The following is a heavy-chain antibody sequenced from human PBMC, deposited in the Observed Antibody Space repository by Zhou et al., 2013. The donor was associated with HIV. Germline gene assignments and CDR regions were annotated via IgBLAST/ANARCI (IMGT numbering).Heavy chain of an antibody. J-gene: IGHJ4*02. D-gene: IGHD3-22*01. V-gene: IGHV4-34*01. CDR1: GGSFSGYY. Sequence: QVQLQQWGAGLLNPSEILSLTCAVYGGSFSGYYWSWIRQPPGKGLEWIGEINHSGRTNYNPSLKSRVTISVDTSKNQCSLKLNSVTAADTAVYYCARPRSSGYYPYWGQGTLVTVSS. CDR2: INHSGRT. CDR3: ARPRSSGYYPY.